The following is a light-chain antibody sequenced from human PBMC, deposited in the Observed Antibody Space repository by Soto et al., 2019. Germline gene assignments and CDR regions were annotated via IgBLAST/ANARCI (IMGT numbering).Light chain of an antibody. Sequence: EIVLTQSPGTLSLSPGERATLSCRASQSFSNNYLAWYQQKPGQAPRLLIYGASNRATGIPARFSGSGSGTEFTLTISSLQSEDFAVYYCQQYKKWPRTFGHGTKVDI. CDR2: GAS. CDR1: QSFSNN. V-gene: IGKV3D-15*01. J-gene: IGKJ1*01. CDR3: QQYKKWPRT.